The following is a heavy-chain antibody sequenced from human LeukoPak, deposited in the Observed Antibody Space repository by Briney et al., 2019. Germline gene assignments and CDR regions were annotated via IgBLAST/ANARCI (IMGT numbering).Heavy chain of an antibody. Sequence: GGSLRLSCAASGFTFSSYGMSWVRQAPGKGLEWVSAISGSGGSTYYADSVKGRFTISRDNSKNTLYLQMNSLRAEDTAVYNCAKWDYDILTYFDYWGQGTLVTVSS. V-gene: IGHV3-23*01. J-gene: IGHJ4*02. CDR3: AKWDYDILTYFDY. D-gene: IGHD3-9*01. CDR1: GFTFSSYG. CDR2: ISGSGGST.